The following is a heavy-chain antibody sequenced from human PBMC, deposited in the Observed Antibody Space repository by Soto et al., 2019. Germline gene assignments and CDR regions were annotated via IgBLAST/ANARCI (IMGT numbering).Heavy chain of an antibody. J-gene: IGHJ6*02. CDR2: ISCDGSKK. D-gene: IGHD7-27*01. CDR3: AKDFPVGSNFRKGYYYGMDV. CDR1: GFSVSSNY. V-gene: IGHV3-30*18. Sequence: GGSLRLSCAISGFSVSSNYLSWVRQAPGKGVEGGGVISCDGSKKYYADSVKGRFTISRDNSKNTLYLQMNILRAEDTAVYYCAKDFPVGSNFRKGYYYGMDVWGQGTTVTVSS.